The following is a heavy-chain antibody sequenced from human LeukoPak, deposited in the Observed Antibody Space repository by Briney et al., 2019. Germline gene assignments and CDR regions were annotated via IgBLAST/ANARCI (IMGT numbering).Heavy chain of an antibody. CDR1: GGSISSGPYF. J-gene: IGHJ5*02. Sequence: SETLSLTCSVSGGSISSGPYFWSWIRQSPGQGLEWIGYIWPSGSTYYNPSLKSRVTISVDTSKNQFSLKLSSVTAADTAVYYCARARYFDLNWFDPWGQGTLVTVSS. CDR3: ARARYFDLNWFDP. D-gene: IGHD3-9*01. CDR2: IWPSGST. V-gene: IGHV4-30-2*06.